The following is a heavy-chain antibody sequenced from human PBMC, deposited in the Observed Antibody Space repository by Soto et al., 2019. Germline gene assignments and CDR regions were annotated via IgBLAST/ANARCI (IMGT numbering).Heavy chain of an antibody. V-gene: IGHV4-39*01. CDR3: ARHPSSSPNYYYYYYMDV. CDR1: GGSISSSSYY. CDR2: IYYSGST. Sequence: SETLSLTCTVSGGSISSSSYYWGWIRQPPGEGLEWIGSIYYSGSTYYNPSLKSRVTISVDTSKNQFSLKLSSVTAADTAVYYCARHPSSSPNYYYYYYMDVWGKGTTVTVSS. D-gene: IGHD6-13*01. J-gene: IGHJ6*03.